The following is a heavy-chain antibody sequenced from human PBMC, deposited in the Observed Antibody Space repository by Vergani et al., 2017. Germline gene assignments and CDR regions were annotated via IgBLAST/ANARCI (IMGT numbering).Heavy chain of an antibody. J-gene: IGHJ4*02. V-gene: IGHV3-30*02. CDR3: AKYLRDSTDGLPDS. CDR1: GFTFSNCG. CDR2: LGKDGINT. Sequence: QVQLVESAGGVVQPGGSLRLSCAASGFTFSNCGMHWIRQSPGKRLEWLAYLGKDGINTRYRDAVKGRFTVSRDNSKDILYLQMDSLRSEDTALYYCAKYLRDSTDGLPDSWGPGTLVIVSS. D-gene: IGHD2-21*02.